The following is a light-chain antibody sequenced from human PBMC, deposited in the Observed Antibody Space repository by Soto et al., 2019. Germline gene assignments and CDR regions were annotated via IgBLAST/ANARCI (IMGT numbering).Light chain of an antibody. J-gene: IGLJ1*01. CDR3: QAWDSSTYV. CDR2: QDT. V-gene: IGLV3-1*01. CDR1: KLGNKY. Sequence: SYELTQPPSVSVSPGQTASITCSGDKLGNKYASWYQQKPGQSPVLVIYQDTDRPSGIPERFSGSNSGNTATLTISGTQAMDEADYYCQAWDSSTYVFGTGTKVTVL.